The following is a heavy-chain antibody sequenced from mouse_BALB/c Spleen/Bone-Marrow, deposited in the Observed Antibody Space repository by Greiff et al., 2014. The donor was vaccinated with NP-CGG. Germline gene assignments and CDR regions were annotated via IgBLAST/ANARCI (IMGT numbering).Heavy chain of an antibody. D-gene: IGHD4-1*01. CDR3: AREKDNWDDAMDY. V-gene: IGHV1-84*02. CDR1: GYTFTDYY. J-gene: IGHJ4*01. Sequence: QVELQQSGPELVRPGASVKISCKASGYTFTDYYINWVKQKPGQGLEWIGWIYPGSGDAKYNEKFKGKATLTVDTSSSTAYMQLSSLTSEDTAVYFCAREKDNWDDAMDYWGQGTSVTVSS. CDR2: IYPGSGDA.